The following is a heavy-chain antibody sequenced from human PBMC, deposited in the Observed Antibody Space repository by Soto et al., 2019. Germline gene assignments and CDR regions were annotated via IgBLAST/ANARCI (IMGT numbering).Heavy chain of an antibody. CDR2: ISYDGSNK. D-gene: IGHD6-6*01. J-gene: IGHJ6*02. Sequence: QVQLVESGGGVVQPGRSLRLSCAASGFTFSSYAMHWVRQAPGKGLEWVAVISYDGSNKYYADSVKGRFTISRDNSKNTLYLQMNSLRAEDTAVYYCAREGVSIAGYGMDVWGQGTTVTVSS. CDR1: GFTFSSYA. V-gene: IGHV3-30-3*01. CDR3: AREGVSIAGYGMDV.